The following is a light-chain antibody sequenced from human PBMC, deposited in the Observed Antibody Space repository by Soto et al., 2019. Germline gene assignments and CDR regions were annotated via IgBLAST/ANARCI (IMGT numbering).Light chain of an antibody. V-gene: IGKV3-20*01. J-gene: IGKJ5*01. CDR3: QQYGNSPIT. CDR1: QSVSTTY. CDR2: GAS. Sequence: EIVLTQSPGTLSLSPGERATLSCSASQSVSTTYLAWYQQKAGQAPRLLISGASSRATGVPDRFSGSGSGTDFTLTITRLEPEDFALYYCQQYGNSPITFGQGTRLEN.